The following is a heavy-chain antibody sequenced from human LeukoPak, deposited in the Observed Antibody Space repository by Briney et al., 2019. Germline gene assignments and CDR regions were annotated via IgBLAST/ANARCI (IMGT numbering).Heavy chain of an antibody. CDR1: GGSISSSNW. CDR3: ARVQTDSGSYTRRATYYYYGMDV. Sequence: PSGTLSLTCAVSGGSISSSNWWSWVRQPPGKGLAWIGEIYHSGSTNYNPSLKSRVTISVDKSKNQFSLKLSSVTAADTAVYYCARVQTDSGSYTRRATYYYYGMDVWGQGTTVTVSS. D-gene: IGHD1-26*01. V-gene: IGHV4-4*02. CDR2: IYHSGST. J-gene: IGHJ6*02.